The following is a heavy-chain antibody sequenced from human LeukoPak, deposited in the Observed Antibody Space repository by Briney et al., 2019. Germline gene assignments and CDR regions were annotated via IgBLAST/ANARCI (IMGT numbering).Heavy chain of an antibody. V-gene: IGHV1-69*13. CDR2: IIPIFGTA. CDR1: GGTFSSYA. D-gene: IGHD3-10*01. CDR3: ARYGSGSYKLDY. Sequence: SVKVSCKASGGTFSSYAISWVRQAPGQGLEWMGGIIPIFGTADYAQKFQGRVTITADESTSTAYMELSSLRSEDTAVYYCARYGSGSYKLDYWGQGTLVTVSS. J-gene: IGHJ4*02.